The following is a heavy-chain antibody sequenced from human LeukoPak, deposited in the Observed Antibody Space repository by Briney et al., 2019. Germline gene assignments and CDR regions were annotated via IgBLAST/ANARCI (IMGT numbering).Heavy chain of an antibody. Sequence: ASVKVSSKASGYTFTDYYIHWLRQAPGQGLEWMGWINPKSGDTNYAQSFQGRVTVTRDTSINTAYMELSRLTSHDTAIYYCARAYCSSSNCLIGNYWGQGTLVTVPS. CDR2: INPKSGDT. CDR1: GYTFTDYY. V-gene: IGHV1-2*02. J-gene: IGHJ4*02. D-gene: IGHD2-2*01. CDR3: ARAYCSSSNCLIGNY.